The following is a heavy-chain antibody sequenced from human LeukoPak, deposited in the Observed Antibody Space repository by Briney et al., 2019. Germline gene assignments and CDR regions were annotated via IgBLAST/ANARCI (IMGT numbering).Heavy chain of an antibody. J-gene: IGHJ5*02. CDR1: GYTFTSYG. D-gene: IGHD1-26*01. CDR2: MNPNSGNT. CDR3: ARGGSYWFDP. Sequence: ASVKVSCKASGYTFTSYGISWVRQAPGQGLEWMGWMNPNSGNTGYAQKFQGRVTMTRNTSISTAYMELSSLRSEDTAVYYCARGGSYWFDPWGQGTLVTVSS. V-gene: IGHV1-8*02.